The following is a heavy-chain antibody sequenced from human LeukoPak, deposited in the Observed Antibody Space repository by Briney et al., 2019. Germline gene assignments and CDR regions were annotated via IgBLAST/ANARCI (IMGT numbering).Heavy chain of an antibody. CDR1: GGSISSSNW. V-gene: IGHV4-4*02. D-gene: IGHD1-26*01. J-gene: IGHJ6*03. CDR2: IYHSGST. CDR3: ARHFYSGNYYYYYYYMDV. Sequence: SETLSLTCAVSGGSISSSNWWSWVRQPPGKGLEWIGEIYHSGSTSYNPSLKSRVTISVDKSKNQFSLKLSSVTAADTAVYYCARHFYSGNYYYYYYYMDVWGKGTTVTVSS.